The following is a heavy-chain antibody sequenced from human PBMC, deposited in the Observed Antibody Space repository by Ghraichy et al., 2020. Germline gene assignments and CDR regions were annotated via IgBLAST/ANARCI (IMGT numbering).Heavy chain of an antibody. V-gene: IGHV3-21*01. Sequence: LSLTCAASGFTFSSYSMNWVRQAPGKGLEWVSSISSSSSYIYYADSVKGRFTISRDNAKNSLYLQMNSLRAEDTAVYYCASPPYDSSGTHDYWGQGTLVTVSS. J-gene: IGHJ4*02. CDR1: GFTFSSYS. CDR3: ASPPYDSSGTHDY. CDR2: ISSSSSYI. D-gene: IGHD3-22*01.